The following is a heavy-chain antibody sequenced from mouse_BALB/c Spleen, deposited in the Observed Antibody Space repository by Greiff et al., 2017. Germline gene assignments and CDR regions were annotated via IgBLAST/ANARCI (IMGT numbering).Heavy chain of an antibody. D-gene: IGHD1-1*01. Sequence: EVQLQQSGAELVKPGASVKLSCTASGFNIKDTYMPWVKQRPEQGLEWIGRIDPANGNTKYDPKFQGKATITADTSSNTAYLQLSSLTSEDTAVYYCARGDYGSRDYWGQGTTLTVSS. V-gene: IGHV14-3*02. CDR1: GFNIKDTY. J-gene: IGHJ2*01. CDR2: IDPANGNT. CDR3: ARGDYGSRDY.